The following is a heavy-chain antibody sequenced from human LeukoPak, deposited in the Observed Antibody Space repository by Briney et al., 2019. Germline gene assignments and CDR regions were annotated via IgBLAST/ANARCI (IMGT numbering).Heavy chain of an antibody. CDR2: IKQDGSEK. J-gene: IGHJ6*02. D-gene: IGHD5-24*01. CDR1: GFTFSSYW. V-gene: IGHV3-7*01. CDR3: ARVSPRWLQRAGRYYYYGMDV. Sequence: PGGSLRLSCAASGFTFSSYWMSWVRQAPGKGLEWVANIKQDGSEKYYVDSVKGRFTISRDNAKNSLYLQMNSLRAEDTAVYYCARVSPRWLQRAGRYYYYGMDVWGQGTTVTVSS.